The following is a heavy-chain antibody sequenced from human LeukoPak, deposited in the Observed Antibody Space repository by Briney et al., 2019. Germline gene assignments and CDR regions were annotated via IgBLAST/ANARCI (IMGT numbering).Heavy chain of an antibody. Sequence: GGSLRLSCAASGFTLSSYATHLVRQAPGKGLEWVAVISYDGSNKYYADSVKGRFTISRDNSKNTLYLQMNSLRAEDTAVYYCAGLIRGLVRGDNWFDPWGQGTLVTVSS. CDR1: GFTLSSYA. V-gene: IGHV3-30-3*01. CDR3: AGLIRGLVRGDNWFDP. CDR2: ISYDGSNK. J-gene: IGHJ5*02. D-gene: IGHD6-19*01.